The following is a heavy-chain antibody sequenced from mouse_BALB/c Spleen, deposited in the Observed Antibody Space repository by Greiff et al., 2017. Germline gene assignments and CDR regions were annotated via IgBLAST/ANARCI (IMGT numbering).Heavy chain of an antibody. CDR1: GYTFTSYW. CDR2: INPSTGYT. Sequence: QVQLQQSGAELAKPGASVKMSCKASGYTFTSYWMHWVKQRPGQGLEWIGYINPSTGYTEYNQKFKDKATLTADKSSSTAYMQLSSLTSEDSAVYYCARWYYGSSEGFAYWGQGTLVTVSA. J-gene: IGHJ3*01. D-gene: IGHD1-1*01. V-gene: IGHV1-7*01. CDR3: ARWYYGSSEGFAY.